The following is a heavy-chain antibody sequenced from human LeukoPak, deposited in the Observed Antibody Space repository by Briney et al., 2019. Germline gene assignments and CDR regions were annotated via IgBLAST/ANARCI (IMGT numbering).Heavy chain of an antibody. Sequence: GRSLRLSCAASGFTFSSYAMHWVRQAPGKGLEWVAVISYDGSNKYYADSVKGRFTISRDNSKNTLYLQMNSLRAEDTAVYYCARVPFRGYCSGGSCRPYWGQGTLVTVSS. J-gene: IGHJ4*02. CDR2: ISYDGSNK. CDR1: GFTFSSYA. D-gene: IGHD2-15*01. CDR3: ARVPFRGYCSGGSCRPY. V-gene: IGHV3-30-3*01.